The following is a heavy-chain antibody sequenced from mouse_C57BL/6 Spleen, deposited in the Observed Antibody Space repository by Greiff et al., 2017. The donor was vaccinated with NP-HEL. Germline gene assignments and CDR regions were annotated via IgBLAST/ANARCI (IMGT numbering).Heavy chain of an antibody. CDR2: INYDGSST. J-gene: IGHJ4*01. CDR3: AREDYYGSSLYYAMDY. CDR1: GFTFSDYY. V-gene: IGHV5-16*01. D-gene: IGHD1-1*01. Sequence: EVQLVESEGGLVQPGSSMKLSCTASGFTFSDYYMAWVRQVPEKGLEWVANINYDGSSTYYLDSLKSRFIISRDNAKNILYLQMSSLKSEDTATYYCAREDYYGSSLYYAMDYWGQGTSVTVSS.